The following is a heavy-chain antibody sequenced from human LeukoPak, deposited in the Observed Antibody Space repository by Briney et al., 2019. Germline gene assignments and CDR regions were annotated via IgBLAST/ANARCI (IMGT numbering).Heavy chain of an antibody. V-gene: IGHV3-74*03. D-gene: IGHD2-15*01. Sequence: GGSLRLSCVASGFTFSSYWMHWVRQAPGKGLVWVSRINSDGNSITYADSVKGRFTISRDNAKNTLYLQMNSLRAEDTAVYYCAREVLRGASCQDYWGQGTLVTVSS. CDR2: INSDGNSI. CDR1: GFTFSSYW. CDR3: AREVLRGASCQDY. J-gene: IGHJ4*02.